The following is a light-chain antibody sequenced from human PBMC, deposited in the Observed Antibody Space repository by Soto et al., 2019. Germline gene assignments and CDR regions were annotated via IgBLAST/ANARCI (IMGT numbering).Light chain of an antibody. J-gene: IGKJ2*01. CDR2: GAS. CDR1: QSVSDTF. Sequence: EIVLTQSPGTLSLSPGERVTLSCRASQSVSDTFLAWYQQKPGQAPRLLIYGASSRATGIPDRFSGSGSETDFTLTISRLEPEDFAVYYCQQDGSSPRTFGQGTKLEIK. V-gene: IGKV3-20*01. CDR3: QQDGSSPRT.